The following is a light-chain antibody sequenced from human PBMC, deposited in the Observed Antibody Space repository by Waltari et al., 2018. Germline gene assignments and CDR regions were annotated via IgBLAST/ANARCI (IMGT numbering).Light chain of an antibody. V-gene: IGLV1-40*01. Sequence: QSVLTQPPSMSGAPGQRVTISCTGSSPNIGAGHDVHWYQVFPGTAPKLLIYGNNKRPSGVPDRFSGSKSDTSASLAIGGLQAEDEADYYCQSFDIRLSGGVVFGGGTKVTVL. CDR3: QSFDIRLSGGVV. CDR1: SPNIGAGHD. J-gene: IGLJ3*02. CDR2: GNN.